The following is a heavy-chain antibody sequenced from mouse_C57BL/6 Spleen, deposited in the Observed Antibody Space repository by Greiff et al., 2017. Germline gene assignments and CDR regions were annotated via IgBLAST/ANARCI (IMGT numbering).Heavy chain of an antibody. CDR2: ISSGSSTI. CDR1: GFNFSDYG. CDR3: ARPGVTTYYAMDY. Sequence: EVHLVESGGGLVKPGGSLKLSCAASGFNFSDYGMHWVRQAPEKGLEWVAYISSGSSTIYYADTVKGRFTISRDNAKNTLFLQMTSLRSEDTAMYYCARPGVTTYYAMDYWGQGTSVTVSS. V-gene: IGHV5-17*01. D-gene: IGHD2-12*01. J-gene: IGHJ4*01.